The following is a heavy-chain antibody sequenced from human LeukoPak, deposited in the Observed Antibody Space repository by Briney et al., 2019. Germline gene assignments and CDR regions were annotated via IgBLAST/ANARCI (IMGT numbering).Heavy chain of an antibody. CDR2: IYSGGST. CDR3: ARVYDPHSSGYPDAFDI. V-gene: IGHV3-53*01. J-gene: IGHJ3*02. Sequence: GGSLRLSCAASGFTVSSNYMSWVRQAPGKGLEWVSVIYSGGSTYYADSVKGRFAISRDNSKNTLYLQMNSLRAEDTAVYYCARVYDPHSSGYPDAFDIWGQGTMVTVSS. D-gene: IGHD3-22*01. CDR1: GFTVSSNY.